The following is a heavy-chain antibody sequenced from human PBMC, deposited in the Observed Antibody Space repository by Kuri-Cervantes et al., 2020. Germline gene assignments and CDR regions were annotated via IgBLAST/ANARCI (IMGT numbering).Heavy chain of an antibody. J-gene: IGHJ5*02. CDR2: IYYSGST. D-gene: IGHD2-2*01. CDR3: ARQYCSSTSCYFGFDP. V-gene: IGHV4-31*03. Sequence: LRLSCTVSGGSISSGGYYWSWIRQHPGKGLEWIGYIYYSGSTYYNPSLKSRVTISVDTSKNQFSLKLSSVTAADTAVYYCARQYCSSTSCYFGFDPWGQGTLVTVSS. CDR1: GGSISSGGYY.